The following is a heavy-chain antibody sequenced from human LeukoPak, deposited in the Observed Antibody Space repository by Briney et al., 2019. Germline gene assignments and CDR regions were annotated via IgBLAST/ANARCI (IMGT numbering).Heavy chain of an antibody. CDR1: GYTFTSYD. CDR2: MNPNSGNT. J-gene: IGHJ3*02. Sequence: ASVKVSCKASGYTFTSYDINWVRQATGQGLEWMGWMNPNSGNTGYAQKFQDRVTMTRNTSISTAYMELSSLRSEDTAVYYCARGYFDSSGYNTDAWDIWGQGTVVTVSS. V-gene: IGHV1-8*01. CDR3: ARGYFDSSGYNTDAWDI. D-gene: IGHD3-22*01.